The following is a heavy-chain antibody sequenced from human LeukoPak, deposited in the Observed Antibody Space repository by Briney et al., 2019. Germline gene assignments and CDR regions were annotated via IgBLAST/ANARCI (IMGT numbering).Heavy chain of an antibody. D-gene: IGHD4-11*01. Sequence: ASVKVSCKSSGYTFANYYLHWVRQAPGQGLEWMGIINPVGGSTTYTQKFQGRVTMTRDTSTSTVYMELSSLRSEDTAVYYCARDLRALDYSNLLYYYYGMDVWGQGTTVTVSS. CDR1: GYTFANYY. J-gene: IGHJ6*02. V-gene: IGHV1-46*01. CDR3: ARDLRALDYSNLLYYYYGMDV. CDR2: INPVGGST.